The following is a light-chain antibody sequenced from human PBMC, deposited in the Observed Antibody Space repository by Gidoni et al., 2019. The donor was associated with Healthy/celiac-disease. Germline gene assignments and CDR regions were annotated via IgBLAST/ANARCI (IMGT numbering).Light chain of an antibody. V-gene: IGKV1-39*01. J-gene: IGKJ4*01. CDR2: AAS. CDR1: QSISSY. CDR3: QQSYSTPLT. Sequence: DIQMTQSPSSLSASVGDRVTITCRASQSISSYLHWYQQKPGKAPKLLIYAASSLQRVVPSRFSGSGSGTDFTLTISSQQPEDFATYYCQQSYSTPLTFGGGTKVEIK.